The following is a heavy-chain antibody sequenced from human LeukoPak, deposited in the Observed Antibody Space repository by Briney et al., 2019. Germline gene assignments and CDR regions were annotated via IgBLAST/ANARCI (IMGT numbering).Heavy chain of an antibody. CDR3: AKGGVYGDYYFDY. CDR2: ISGSGGDT. D-gene: IGHD4-17*01. J-gene: IGHJ4*02. V-gene: IGHV3-23*01. CDR1: GFTVSSNY. Sequence: GGSLRLSCAASGFTVSSNYMSWVRQAPGKGLEWVSVISGSGGDTYYADSVKGRFTISGDNSKNTVYLQMNSLRAEDTALYYCAKGGVYGDYYFDYWGQGTLVTVSS.